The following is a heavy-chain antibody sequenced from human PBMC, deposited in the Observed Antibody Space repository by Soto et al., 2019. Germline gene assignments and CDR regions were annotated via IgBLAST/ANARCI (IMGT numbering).Heavy chain of an antibody. CDR2: ISSSSSTI. CDR1: GFTFSSYS. V-gene: IGHV3-48*02. CDR3: ARGADYDSSGIRLNWFDP. D-gene: IGHD3-22*01. Sequence: GGSLRLSCAASGFTFSSYSMNWVRQAPGKGLEWVSYISSSSSTIYYADSVKGRFTISRDNAKNSLYLQMNSLRDEDTAVYYCARGADYDSSGIRLNWFDPWGQGTLVTVSS. J-gene: IGHJ5*02.